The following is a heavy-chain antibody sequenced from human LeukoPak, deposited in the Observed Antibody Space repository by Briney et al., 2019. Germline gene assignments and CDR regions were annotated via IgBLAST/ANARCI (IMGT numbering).Heavy chain of an antibody. CDR3: AREPFWSGYYSNLHFDY. V-gene: IGHV3-11*01. CDR1: GFTFSDYY. CDR2: ITGSGTSM. J-gene: IGHJ4*02. D-gene: IGHD3-3*01. Sequence: GGSLRLSCAASGFTFSDYYMAWIRQAPGRGLEWLSYITGSGTSMSYADSVQGRFTISRDNAKNSLYLQMNTLGVEDTAVYYCAREPFWSGYYSNLHFDYWGQGTLVTVSS.